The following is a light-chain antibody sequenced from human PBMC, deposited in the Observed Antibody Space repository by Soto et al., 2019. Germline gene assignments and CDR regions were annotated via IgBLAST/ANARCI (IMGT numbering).Light chain of an antibody. CDR1: QGISSY. CDR3: QQTRSGIT. V-gene: IGKV1-9*01. J-gene: IGKJ5*01. CDR2: GAS. Sequence: DIQLTQSPSFLSASVGDRVTITCRASQGISSYLAWYQQEPEKAPKLLIYGASTLQSGVPSRFSGSGSGTEFTLTISSLQPDDFASYYCQQTRSGITFGQGTRLEIK.